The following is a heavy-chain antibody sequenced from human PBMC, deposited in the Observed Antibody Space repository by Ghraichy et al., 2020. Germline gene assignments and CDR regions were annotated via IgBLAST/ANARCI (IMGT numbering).Heavy chain of an antibody. J-gene: IGHJ3*02. CDR3: AKDQGRLDAFDI. Sequence: GGSLRLSCAASGFTFSSYAMSWVRQAPGKGLEWVSAISGSGGSTYYADSVKGRFTISRDNSKNTLYLQMNSLRAEDTAVYCCAKDQGRLDAFDIWGQGTMVTVSS. V-gene: IGHV3-23*01. D-gene: IGHD3-10*01. CDR2: ISGSGGST. CDR1: GFTFSSYA.